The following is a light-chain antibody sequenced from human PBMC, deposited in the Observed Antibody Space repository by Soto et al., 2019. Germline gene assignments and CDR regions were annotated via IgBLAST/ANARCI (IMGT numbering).Light chain of an antibody. V-gene: IGKV1-17*01. J-gene: IGKJ1*01. Sequence: IQLTRTPPSLYASLGDTVPITRRATPHNRNDLVCYQQKKGKAPKRLMYAGSSFQSGVVSRCSGSGSWTAFTFTTISIQPADDAAYYCLQHNSNQRTFGQGTKVDIK. CDR2: AGS. CDR3: LQHNSNQRT. CDR1: PHNRND.